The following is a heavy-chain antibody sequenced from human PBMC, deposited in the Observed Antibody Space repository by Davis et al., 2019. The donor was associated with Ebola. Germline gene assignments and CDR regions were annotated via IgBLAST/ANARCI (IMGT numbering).Heavy chain of an antibody. CDR2: VYNDGTTT. D-gene: IGHD5-18*01. CDR1: GFSFSTYW. CDR3: ARERIQLWTRGVDY. J-gene: IGHJ4*02. Sequence: GESLKISCAASGFSFSTYWMHWVRQVPGKGLVWVSSVYNDGTTTTYADSVKGRFTISRDNSKNTLYLQMNSLRAEDTAVYYCARERIQLWTRGVDYWGQGTLVTVSS. V-gene: IGHV3-74*01.